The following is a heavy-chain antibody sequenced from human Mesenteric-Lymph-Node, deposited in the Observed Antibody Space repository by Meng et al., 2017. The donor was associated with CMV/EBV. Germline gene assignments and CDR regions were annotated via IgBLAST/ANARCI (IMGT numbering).Heavy chain of an antibody. CDR3: ARDFRGYYSVFDY. V-gene: IGHV3-7*01. Sequence: GESLKISCAASGFTFSTFWMSWVRQAPGKGLEWVANIKQDGTETYYLDSVKGRFTISRDNAKKSLHLQVNSLRAEDTAVYYCARDFRGYYSVFDYWGQGTLVTVSS. J-gene: IGHJ4*02. D-gene: IGHD3-22*01. CDR1: GFTFSTFW. CDR2: IKQDGTET.